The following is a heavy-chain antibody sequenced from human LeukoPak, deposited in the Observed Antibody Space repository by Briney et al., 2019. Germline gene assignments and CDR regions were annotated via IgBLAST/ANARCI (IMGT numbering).Heavy chain of an antibody. V-gene: IGHV5-51*01. J-gene: IGHJ6*02. CDR1: GYRFTNYW. CDR2: IYPGDSDT. Sequence: KCGESLNISCKGSGYRFTNYWIGWVRQMPGKGLEWMGIIYPGDSDTRYSPSFPGQVTFSADKSISTAYLQWSSLKASDTAMYYCARLVQDYYGMDVWGQGTTVTVSS. CDR3: ARLVQDYYGMDV.